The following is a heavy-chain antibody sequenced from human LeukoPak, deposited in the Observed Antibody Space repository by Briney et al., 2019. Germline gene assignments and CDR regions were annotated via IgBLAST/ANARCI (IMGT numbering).Heavy chain of an antibody. CDR1: GFTFSSYS. D-gene: IGHD3-10*01. V-gene: IGHV3-48*04. CDR2: ISSSSSTI. CDR3: ARVGVRGMVRGVIGYFDY. Sequence: GGSLRLSCAASGFTFSSYSMNWVRQAPGKGLEWVSYISSSSSTIYYADSVKGRFTISRDNAKNSLYLQMNSLRAEDTAVYYCARVGVRGMVRGVIGYFDYWGQGTLVTVSS. J-gene: IGHJ4*02.